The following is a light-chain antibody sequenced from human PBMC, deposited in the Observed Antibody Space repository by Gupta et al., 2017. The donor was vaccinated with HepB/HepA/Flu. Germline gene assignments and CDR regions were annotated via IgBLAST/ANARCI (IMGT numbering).Light chain of an antibody. CDR2: KNN. J-gene: IGLJ1*01. CDR1: SSYIGSHY. V-gene: IGLV1-47*01. Sequence: LTQPPSASVTPVPRVTIPCSGRSSYIGSHYADWYQQLPVSAPKLLIYKNNQRPSGVPDRFSGPKSGTSAALAISGLRSEEEAAYYCAAWEHILRTYVFGTGTYITVL. CDR3: AAWEHILRTYV.